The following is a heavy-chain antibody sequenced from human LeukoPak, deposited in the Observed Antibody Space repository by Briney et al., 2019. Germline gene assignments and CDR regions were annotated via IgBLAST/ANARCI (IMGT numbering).Heavy chain of an antibody. CDR1: GGSISSSSYY. J-gene: IGHJ4*02. D-gene: IGHD3-10*01. Sequence: SETASLTCTVSGGSISSSSYYWCWIRQPPGKGLEWIGNVYYSGSTYYNPSLKSRVTISVDTSKNQFSLKLSSVTAADTAVYYCARLLYGSGSYSNIFDSWGQGTLVTVSS. CDR3: ARLLYGSGSYSNIFDS. CDR2: VYYSGST. V-gene: IGHV4-39*01.